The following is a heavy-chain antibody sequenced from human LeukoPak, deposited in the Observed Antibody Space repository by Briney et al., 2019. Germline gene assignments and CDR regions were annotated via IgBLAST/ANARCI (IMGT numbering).Heavy chain of an antibody. V-gene: IGHV3-30*04. CDR2: ISYDGSNK. CDR1: GFTFSSYA. CDR3: ARQPALTHSHFDY. Sequence: GGSLRLSCAASGFTFSSYAMHWVRQAPGKGLEWVAVISYDGSNKYYADSVKGRFTISRDNSKNTLYLQMNSLRAEDTAVYYCARQPALTHSHFDYWGQGTLVTVSS. J-gene: IGHJ4*02.